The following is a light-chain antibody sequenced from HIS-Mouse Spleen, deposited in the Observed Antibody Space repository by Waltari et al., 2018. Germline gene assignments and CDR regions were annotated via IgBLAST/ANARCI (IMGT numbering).Light chain of an antibody. Sequence: QSALTQPRSVSGSPGQSVTFSCTGNSIDVVGYNSVSWYQQHPGKAPKLMVYDVSKRPSGVPDRFSGSKSGNKASLTISGLQAEDEADYYCCSYAGSYTYVFGTGTKVTVL. V-gene: IGLV2-11*01. CDR1: SIDVVGYNS. CDR3: CSYAGSYTYV. J-gene: IGLJ1*01. CDR2: DVS.